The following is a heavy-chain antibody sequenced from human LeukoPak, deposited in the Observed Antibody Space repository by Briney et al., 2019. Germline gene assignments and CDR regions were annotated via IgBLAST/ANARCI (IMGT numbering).Heavy chain of an antibody. CDR1: GGSISTSY. D-gene: IGHD1-26*01. CDR3: AKATAGVEATTGFDS. J-gene: IGHJ5*01. Sequence: SETLSLTCTVSGGSISTSYWTWIRQPAGKGLEWIGRIYISGSPKYNPSLKCRATMSVDTSKNHFSLKLRSVTAADTAVYYCAKATAGVEATTGFDSWGHGTLVTVAS. CDR2: IYISGSP. V-gene: IGHV4-4*07.